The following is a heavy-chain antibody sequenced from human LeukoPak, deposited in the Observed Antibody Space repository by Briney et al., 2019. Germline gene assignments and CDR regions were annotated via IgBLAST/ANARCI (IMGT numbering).Heavy chain of an antibody. V-gene: IGHV3-30*04. Sequence: PGGSLRLSCAASGFTFSSYAMHWVRQAPGKGLEWVAMISYDGSYKSNADSVKGRFTISRDNSKNTLYLQMTSLRAEDTAVYYRARVATMVRGAIIGSFDYWGQGTMVTVSS. CDR3: ARVATMVRGAIIGSFDY. J-gene: IGHJ4*02. D-gene: IGHD3-10*01. CDR2: ISYDGSYK. CDR1: GFTFSSYA.